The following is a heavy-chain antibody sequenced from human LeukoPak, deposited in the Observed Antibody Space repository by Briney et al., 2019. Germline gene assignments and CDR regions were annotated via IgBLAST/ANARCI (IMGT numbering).Heavy chain of an antibody. V-gene: IGHV4-34*01. CDR1: GGSFSGYY. Sequence: SETLSLTCAVSGGSFSGYYRSWIRQPPGKGLEWIGSIYYSGSTYYNPSLKSRVTISVDTSKNQFSLKLSSVTAADTAVYYCARDANYDFWSGPLDYWGQGTLVTVSS. J-gene: IGHJ4*02. CDR3: ARDANYDFWSGPLDY. D-gene: IGHD3-3*01. CDR2: IYYSGST.